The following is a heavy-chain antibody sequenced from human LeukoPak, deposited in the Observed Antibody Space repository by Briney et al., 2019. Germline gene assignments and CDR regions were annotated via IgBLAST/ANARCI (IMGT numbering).Heavy chain of an antibody. Sequence: GGSLRLSCAASGFTLSSYSMNWVRQAPGKGLDWVSSISSSSSYIYYADSVKGRFTISRDNAKNSLYLQMNSLRAKDTAVYYCARGQRVDFWSGYYTVFVPWGQGTLVTVSS. D-gene: IGHD3-3*01. CDR2: ISSSSSYI. CDR3: ARGQRVDFWSGYYTVFVP. V-gene: IGHV3-21*01. J-gene: IGHJ4*02. CDR1: GFTLSSYS.